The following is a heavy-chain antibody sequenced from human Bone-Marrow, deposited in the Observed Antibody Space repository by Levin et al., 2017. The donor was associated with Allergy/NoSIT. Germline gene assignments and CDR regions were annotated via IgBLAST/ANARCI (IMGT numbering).Heavy chain of an antibody. Sequence: EASVKVSCKASGDDFDTYVFSWVRQAPGQGLEWMGGIIPMYPPANYAQKFQGRVTITADESTSTCYMEMSSLNSEDTAMYYCANGDTGFYGSVWGQGTLVTVSS. J-gene: IGHJ4*02. CDR1: GDDFDTYV. D-gene: IGHD3-9*01. V-gene: IGHV1-69*13. CDR3: ANGDTGFYGSV. CDR2: IIPMYPPA.